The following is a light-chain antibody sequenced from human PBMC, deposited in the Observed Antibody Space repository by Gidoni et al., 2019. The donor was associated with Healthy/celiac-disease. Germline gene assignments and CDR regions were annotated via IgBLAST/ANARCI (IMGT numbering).Light chain of an antibody. CDR3: QQDNSYPS. V-gene: IGKV1-5*03. CDR1: QSISSR. CDR2: KAS. J-gene: IGKJ1*01. Sequence: DIQLPQSPSTLSASVGDRVTIHCRASQSISSRLAWYQQKPGKAPKLLIYKASSLESGVPSRFSGSGSGTEFTLTISSLQPDDFATYYCQQDNSYPSFGQXTKVEIK.